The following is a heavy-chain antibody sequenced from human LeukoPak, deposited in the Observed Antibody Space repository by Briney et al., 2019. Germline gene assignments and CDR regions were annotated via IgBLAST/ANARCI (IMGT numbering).Heavy chain of an antibody. CDR1: GFTFRSYA. Sequence: GGPLRLSCAASGFTFRSYAMSWVRQAPGKGLEWVSAISGSGGSTYYADSVKGRFTISRDNSKNTLYLQMNSLRAEDTAVYYCAKVDYDILTGYVDYWGQGTLVTVSS. CDR2: ISGSGGST. CDR3: AKVDYDILTGYVDY. J-gene: IGHJ4*02. V-gene: IGHV3-23*01. D-gene: IGHD3-9*01.